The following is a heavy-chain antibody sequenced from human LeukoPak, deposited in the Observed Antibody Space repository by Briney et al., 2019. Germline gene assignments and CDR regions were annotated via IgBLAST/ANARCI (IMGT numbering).Heavy chain of an antibody. CDR2: ISGSGRTT. Sequence: GGSLRLSRAGSGFSFSTYGLSWVRQAPGKGLEWVSSISGSGRTTYYADSVKGRFTISRDNSKNTLLLQINSLEVYDRCLYYCMKDVGLVTPRIYSFDYWGQGTLVTVSS. D-gene: IGHD3/OR15-3a*01. CDR3: MKDVGLVTPRIYSFDY. V-gene: IGHV3-23*01. J-gene: IGHJ4*02. CDR1: GFSFSTYG.